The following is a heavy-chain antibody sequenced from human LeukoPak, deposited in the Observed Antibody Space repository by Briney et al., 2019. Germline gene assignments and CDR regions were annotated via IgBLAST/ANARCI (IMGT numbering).Heavy chain of an antibody. V-gene: IGHV3-11*04. D-gene: IGHD3-10*01. CDR2: ISSSGSTI. Sequence: GGSLRLSCAASGFTFSDYYMSWIRQAPGKGLEWVSYISSSGSTIYYADSVKGRFTISRDNAKNSLYLQMNSLRAEDTAVYYCAREHPLLWFGELFDYWGQGTLVTVSS. CDR1: GFTFSDYY. CDR3: AREHPLLWFGELFDY. J-gene: IGHJ4*02.